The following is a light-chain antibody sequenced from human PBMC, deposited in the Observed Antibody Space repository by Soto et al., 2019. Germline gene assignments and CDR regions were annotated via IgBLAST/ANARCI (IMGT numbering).Light chain of an antibody. CDR3: KYYSDSPGT. V-gene: IGKV3-20*01. CDR1: QRSSSSS. CDR2: DAS. Sequence: PGERATLSCRASQRSSSSSLAWYQHKPGQAPRLLIYDASRRATGSPDRFSGSGSGTDFTLTISRLEPEDFAEYFCKYYSDSPGTFGQGTKVDIK. J-gene: IGKJ1*01.